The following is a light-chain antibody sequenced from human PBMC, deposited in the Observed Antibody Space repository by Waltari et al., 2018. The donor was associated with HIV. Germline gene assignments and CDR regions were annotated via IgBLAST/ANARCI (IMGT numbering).Light chain of an antibody. CDR3: AAWDDSLNGPV. CDR2: SSN. CDR1: SSNIETNT. J-gene: IGLJ2*01. Sequence: QSVLTQAPSASGTPGQWVTISCSGSSSNIETNTVNWYQQLPGTAPKLLIYSSNQRPSGVPARFSGSKSGTSASLAISGLQSEDEADYYCAAWDDSLNGPVFGGGTKLTVL. V-gene: IGLV1-44*01.